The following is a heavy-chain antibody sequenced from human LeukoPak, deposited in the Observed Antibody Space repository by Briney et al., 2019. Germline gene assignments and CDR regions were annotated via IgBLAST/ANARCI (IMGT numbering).Heavy chain of an antibody. J-gene: IGHJ3*02. CDR1: GGTFSSYA. CDR2: IIPIFGTA. D-gene: IGHD4-17*01. V-gene: IGHV1-69*06. CDR3: AHQTTVTTDAFDI. Sequence: SVKASCKASGGTFSSYAISWVRQAPGQGLEWMGGIIPIFGTANYAQKFQGRVTTTADKSTSTAYMELSSLRSEDTAVYYCAHQTTVTTDAFDIWGQGTMVTVSS.